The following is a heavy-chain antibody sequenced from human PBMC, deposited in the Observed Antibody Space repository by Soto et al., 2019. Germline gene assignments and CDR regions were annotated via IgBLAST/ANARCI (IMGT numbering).Heavy chain of an antibody. V-gene: IGHV4-30-2*01. Sequence: QLQLQESGSGLVKPSQTLSLTCAVSGGSISSGGYSWSWIRQPPGKGLEWIGYIYHSGSTYYNPSPQSXXTFSVARSKNQFSLKLSSVTAADTAVYSCARVPSPWGQGTLVTVSS. J-gene: IGHJ5*02. CDR1: GGSISSGGYS. CDR2: IYHSGST. CDR3: ARVPSP.